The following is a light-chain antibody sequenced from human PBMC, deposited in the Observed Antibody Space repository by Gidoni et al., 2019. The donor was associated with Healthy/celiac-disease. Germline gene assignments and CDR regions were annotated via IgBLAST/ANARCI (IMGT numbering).Light chain of an antibody. Sequence: DSQVTQSPSSLSASVGDRVTITCQASQDISYYLNWYQQKPGTAPKLLIYDASNLETGVPSRFSGSGSGTDFPFTISSLQPDDIATYYCQQYDNLPLTFGGGTKVEIK. CDR1: QDISYY. V-gene: IGKV1-33*01. J-gene: IGKJ4*01. CDR2: DAS. CDR3: QQYDNLPLT.